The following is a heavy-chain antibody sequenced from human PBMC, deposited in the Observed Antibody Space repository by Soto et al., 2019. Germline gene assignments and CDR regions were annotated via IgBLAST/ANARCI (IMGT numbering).Heavy chain of an antibody. D-gene: IGHD2-21*02. Sequence: ASVKVSCKASGYTFTSYGISWVRQAPGQGLEWMGWISAYNGNTNYAQKLQGRVTMTTDTSTSTAYMELRSLRSDDTAVYYCARSTSHIVVVTAIPEFDYWGQGTLVTVSS. V-gene: IGHV1-18*01. CDR1: GYTFTSYG. CDR2: ISAYNGNT. CDR3: ARSTSHIVVVTAIPEFDY. J-gene: IGHJ4*02.